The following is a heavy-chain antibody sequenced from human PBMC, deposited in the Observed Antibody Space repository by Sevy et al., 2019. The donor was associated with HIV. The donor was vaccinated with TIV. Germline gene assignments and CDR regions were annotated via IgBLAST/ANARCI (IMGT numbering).Heavy chain of an antibody. J-gene: IGHJ5*02. D-gene: IGHD3-10*01. CDR1: GFTLSNFW. CDR3: ARDPAGSYYPIDH. Sequence: GGSLRLSCAASGFTLSNFWMHWVRQVPGKGLVWISYINGDGDITSYADFVKGRFTISRDNAKNTLYLQMNSLRPEDTAVYYCARDPAGSYYPIDHWAQGTLVTVSS. CDR2: INGDGDIT. V-gene: IGHV3-74*01.